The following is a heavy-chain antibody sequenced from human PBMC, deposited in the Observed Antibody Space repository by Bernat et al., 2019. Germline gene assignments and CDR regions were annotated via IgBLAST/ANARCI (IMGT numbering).Heavy chain of an antibody. Sequence: EVQLVESGGGLVKPGGSLRLSCAASGFTFSNAWMNWVRQAPGKGLEWVGRIKSKTDGGTTDYAAPVKGRFTISRDDSKNTLYLQMNSLKTEDTAVYYCTTDPPGGYYSYYYGMDVWGQGTTVTVSS. V-gene: IGHV3-15*07. CDR1: GFTFSNAW. J-gene: IGHJ6*02. CDR3: TTDPPGGYYSYYYGMDV. D-gene: IGHD3-16*01. CDR2: IKSKTDGGTT.